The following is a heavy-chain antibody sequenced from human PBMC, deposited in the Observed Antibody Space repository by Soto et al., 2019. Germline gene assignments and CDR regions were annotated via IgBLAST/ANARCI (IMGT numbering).Heavy chain of an antibody. J-gene: IGHJ4*02. CDR2: FDPEDGET. CDR3: ATGTLYGASFYFDY. D-gene: IGHD1-26*01. Sequence: ASVKVSCKVSGYTLTELSMHWVRQAPGKGLEWMGGFDPEDGETIYAQKFQGRVTMTEDTSTDTAYMELSSLRSEDTAVYYGATGTLYGASFYFDYWGQGTLVTVSS. V-gene: IGHV1-24*01. CDR1: GYTLTELS.